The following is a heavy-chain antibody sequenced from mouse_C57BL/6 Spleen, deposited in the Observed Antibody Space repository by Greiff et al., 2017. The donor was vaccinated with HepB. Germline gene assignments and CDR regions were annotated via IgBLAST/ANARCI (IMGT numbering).Heavy chain of an antibody. Sequence: EVQLQQSVAELVRPGASVKLPCTASGFNIKNTYMHWVKQRPEQGLEWIGRIDPANGNTKYAPKFQGKATLPADTSSNTAYLQLSSLTSEDTAIYYCARGDGYSHGRMDCWGQGTSVTVPS. V-gene: IGHV14-3*01. CDR1: GFNIKNTY. J-gene: IGHJ4*01. CDR3: ARGDGYSHGRMDC. D-gene: IGHD2-3*01. CDR2: IDPANGNT.